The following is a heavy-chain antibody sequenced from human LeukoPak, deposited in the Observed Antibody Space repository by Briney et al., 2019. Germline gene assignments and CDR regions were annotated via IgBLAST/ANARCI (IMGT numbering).Heavy chain of an antibody. J-gene: IGHJ5*02. CDR2: ISYSGTT. Sequence: SETPSLTCTVSGASISSSTFFWGWIRQPPGKGLEWIASISYSGTTYYTPSLSSRLTISVDTTKNQFALRLTSVTAADTATYFCARQRVRNWFDPWGQGALVTVSS. CDR3: ARQRVRNWFDP. V-gene: IGHV4-39*01. CDR1: GASISSSTFF.